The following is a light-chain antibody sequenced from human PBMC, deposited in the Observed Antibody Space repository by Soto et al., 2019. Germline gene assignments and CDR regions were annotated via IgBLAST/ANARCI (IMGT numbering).Light chain of an antibody. V-gene: IGLV2-14*01. CDR1: NSDVGGYNY. J-gene: IGLJ1*01. CDR3: YSYTSSSTYV. CDR2: DVS. Sequence: PRFGSGCRCRWMPNPCKGNNSDVGGYNYASWYQQHPAKAPKLMIYDVSNRPSGVSNRFSGSKSGNTASLTISGLQAEDEADYYCYSYTSSSTYVFGTGTKVTVL.